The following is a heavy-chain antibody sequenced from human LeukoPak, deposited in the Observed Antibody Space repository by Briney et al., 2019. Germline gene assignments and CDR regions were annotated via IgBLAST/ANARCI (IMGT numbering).Heavy chain of an antibody. CDR3: ARGRGYCSSTSCLVNWFDP. CDR1: GGSFSGYY. Sequence: SETLSLTCAVYGGSFSGYYWSWISQPPGKGLEWIGEINHSGSTNYNPSLKSRVTISVDTSKNQFSLKLSSVTAADTAVYYCARGRGYCSSTSCLVNWFDPWGQGTLVTVSS. D-gene: IGHD2-2*01. V-gene: IGHV4-34*01. CDR2: INHSGST. J-gene: IGHJ5*02.